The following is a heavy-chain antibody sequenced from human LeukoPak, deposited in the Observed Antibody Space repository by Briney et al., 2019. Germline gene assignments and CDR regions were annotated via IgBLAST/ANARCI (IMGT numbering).Heavy chain of an antibody. CDR3: ARGRKAYYFDY. J-gene: IGHJ4*02. CDR2: IYYSGST. CDR1: GGSISSYY. V-gene: IGHV4-59*01. Sequence: PSETLSLTCTVSGGSISSYYWSWIRQPPGKGLEWIGYIYYSGSTNYNPSLKSRATISVDTSKNQFSLKLSSVTAADTAVYYCARGRKAYYFDYWGQGTLVTVSS.